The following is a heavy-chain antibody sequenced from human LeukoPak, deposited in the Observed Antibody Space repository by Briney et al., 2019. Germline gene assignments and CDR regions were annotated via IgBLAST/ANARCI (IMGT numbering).Heavy chain of an antibody. Sequence: PSETLSLTCTVSGGSISSGGYYWSWIRQHPGKGLEWIGYIHHSGSTYYNPSLKSRVTISVDTSKNQFSLKLSSVTAADTAVYYCARYYYDSSGDFHGMDVWGQGTTVTVSS. D-gene: IGHD3-22*01. CDR3: ARYYYDSSGDFHGMDV. J-gene: IGHJ6*02. CDR1: GGSISSGGYY. V-gene: IGHV4-31*03. CDR2: IHHSGST.